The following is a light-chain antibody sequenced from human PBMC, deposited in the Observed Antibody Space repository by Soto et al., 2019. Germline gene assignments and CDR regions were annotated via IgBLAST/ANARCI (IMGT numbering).Light chain of an antibody. CDR3: QSYDSSLSAYV. J-gene: IGLJ1*01. CDR2: GNS. CDR1: SSNIGAGYD. V-gene: IGLV1-40*01. Sequence: QAVLTQPPSVSGAPGQRVTISCTGSSSNIGAGYDLHWYQQLAGKAPKLLIYGNSNRPSGVPDRFSGSKSGTSASLAIAGLQAEDEADYYCQSYDSSLSAYVFGTGTKVTVL.